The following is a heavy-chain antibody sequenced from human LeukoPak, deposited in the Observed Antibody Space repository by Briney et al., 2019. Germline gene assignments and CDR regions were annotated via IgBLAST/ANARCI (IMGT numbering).Heavy chain of an antibody. CDR1: GGNLSSRNSY. J-gene: IGHJ4*02. CDR3: ARARVNTMMIVVSGGYFDY. V-gene: IGHV4-39*07. CDR2: IYYSGST. Sequence: PSETLSLTCIVSGGNLSSRNSYWGWIRQPPGKGLEWIGSIYYSGSTYYNPSLKSRATISVDTSNNQFSLKMSSVTAADTAVYYCARARVNTMMIVVSGGYFDYWGQGTLVTVSS. D-gene: IGHD3-22*01.